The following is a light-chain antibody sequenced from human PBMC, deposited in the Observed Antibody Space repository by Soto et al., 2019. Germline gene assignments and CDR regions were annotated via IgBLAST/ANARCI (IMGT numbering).Light chain of an antibody. CDR3: AAWDDSLSGRV. CDR1: NVGNKP. V-gene: IGLV1-47*02. Sequence: QSVLTQPPSVSEAPGQRVTISCSGSNVGNKPVNWYQQLPGKAPKALMYSNNQRPSGVPDRFSGSKSGTSASLAISGLRSEDEADYYCAAWDDSLSGRVLGGGTKLTVL. J-gene: IGLJ3*02. CDR2: SNN.